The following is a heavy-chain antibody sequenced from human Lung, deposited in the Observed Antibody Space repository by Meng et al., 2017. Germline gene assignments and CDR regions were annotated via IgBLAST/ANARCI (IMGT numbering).Heavy chain of an antibody. CDR1: GGSISTRGYY. Sequence: LQEWAPRLVQPSEARALTWSGSGGSISTRGYYWGWIRQPPGKGLEWIGSIGHSGFTYYTPSLKSRVAVSLDTSKSQFSLMLTSVTAADTAVYYCVRSSAWVRTGFDPWGQGTLVTVSS. D-gene: IGHD6-19*01. CDR2: IGHSGFT. J-gene: IGHJ5*02. CDR3: VRSSAWVRTGFDP. V-gene: IGHV4-39*01.